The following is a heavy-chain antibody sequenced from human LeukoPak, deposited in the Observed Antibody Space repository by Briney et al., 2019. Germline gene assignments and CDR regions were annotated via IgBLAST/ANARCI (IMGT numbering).Heavy chain of an antibody. CDR1: GGSISSSSYY. J-gene: IGHJ6*02. CDR3: ATPGVLRYFDWLGRDYYYYGMDV. Sequence: PSETLSLTCTVSGGSISSSSYYWGWLRQPPGQGLEWIGSIYYSGSTYYNPSLKSRATISVDTSKNQFSLKLSSVTAADTAVYYCATPGVLRYFDWLGRDYYYYGMDVWGQGTTVTVSS. CDR2: IYYSGST. V-gene: IGHV4-39*01. D-gene: IGHD3-9*01.